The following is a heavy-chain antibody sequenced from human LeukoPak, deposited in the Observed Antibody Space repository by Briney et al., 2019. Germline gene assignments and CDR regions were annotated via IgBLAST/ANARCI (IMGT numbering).Heavy chain of an antibody. CDR1: GYTFTSYA. V-gene: IGHV1-3*01. CDR2: INAANGNS. CDR3: ARDGKHIAVPGVRYPMDV. Sequence: GASVKVSCKASGYTFTSYAMHWVRQAPGQRLEWMGWINAANGNSQYSQKFQDRVTITSDASANTAYMELSSLRSEDTAVYYCARDGKHIAVPGVRYPMDVWGQGTTVTVS. D-gene: IGHD6-19*01. J-gene: IGHJ6*02.